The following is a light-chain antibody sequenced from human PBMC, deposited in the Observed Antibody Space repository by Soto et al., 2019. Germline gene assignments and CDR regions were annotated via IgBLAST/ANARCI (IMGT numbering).Light chain of an antibody. J-gene: IGLJ3*02. Sequence: QSALTQPRSVSGSPGQSVTISCTGTSSDVGGYNYVSWYQQHPGKAPKLMIYDVNKWPSGVPDRFSGSKSGNTASLTISGLQAEDEADYHCCSYAGSRTPCVFGGGTKLTVL. CDR3: CSYAGSRTPCV. CDR1: SSDVGGYNY. V-gene: IGLV2-11*01. CDR2: DVN.